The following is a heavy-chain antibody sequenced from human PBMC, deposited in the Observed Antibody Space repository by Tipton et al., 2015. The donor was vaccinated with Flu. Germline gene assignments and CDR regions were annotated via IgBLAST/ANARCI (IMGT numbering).Heavy chain of an antibody. CDR2: IGSAGRT. J-gene: IGHJ6*02. V-gene: IGHV3-13*01. Sequence: SLRLSCAASGFTFSSYDMHWVRQTPGKGLEWVSAIGSAGRTYYLDSVKGRFTISRDNAKNSLYLQMNSLRVGDTAVYYCARGPLPDSNWYNGMDVWGQGTTVTVSS. D-gene: IGHD6-13*01. CDR1: GFTFSSYD. CDR3: ARGPLPDSNWYNGMDV.